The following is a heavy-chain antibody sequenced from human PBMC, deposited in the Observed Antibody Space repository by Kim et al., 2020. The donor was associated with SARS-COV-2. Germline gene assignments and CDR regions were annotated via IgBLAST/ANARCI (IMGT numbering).Heavy chain of an antibody. CDR3: ARDRSAWYHAFDI. Sequence: SETLSLTCTVSGGSISSYYWSWIRQPPGKGLEWIGCIFDSGSAIYKPSLKSRVTILVDTSKNQFSLKLSSVTAADTAVYYCARDRSAWYHAFDIWGQGTMVTVSS. J-gene: IGHJ3*02. D-gene: IGHD6-19*01. CDR1: GGSISSYY. V-gene: IGHV4-59*13. CDR2: IFDSGSA.